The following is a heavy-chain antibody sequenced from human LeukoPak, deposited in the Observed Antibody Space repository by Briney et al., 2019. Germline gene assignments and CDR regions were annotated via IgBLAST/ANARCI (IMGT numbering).Heavy chain of an antibody. D-gene: IGHD3-22*01. CDR1: GFTVSSNY. CDR3: ARGSVITLRPDY. V-gene: IGHV3-53*01. J-gene: IGHJ4*02. CDR2: IYSGGST. Sequence: QPGGSLRLSCAASGFTVSSNYMSWVRQAPGKGLEWVSVIYSGGSTYYADSVKGRFTISRDNSKNTLYLQMNSLRAEDAAVYYCARGSVITLRPDYWGQGTLVTVSS.